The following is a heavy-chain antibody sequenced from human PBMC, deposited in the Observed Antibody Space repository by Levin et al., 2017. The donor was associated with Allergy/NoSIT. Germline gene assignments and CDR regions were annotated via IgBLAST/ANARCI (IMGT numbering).Heavy chain of an antibody. D-gene: IGHD5-12*01. CDR2: VHYSGRT. CDR1: GDSIRTPDYY. Sequence: PSETLSLTCTVSGDSIRTPDYYWSWIRQPPGGGLEWIGYVHYSGRTYSRPSLESRLTISMDASKNQFSLLLRPVSVADTAVYFCVREAVGYSGYRGVDYWGQGTLVTVSS. CDR3: VREAVGYSGYRGVDY. V-gene: IGHV4-30-4*01. J-gene: IGHJ4*02.